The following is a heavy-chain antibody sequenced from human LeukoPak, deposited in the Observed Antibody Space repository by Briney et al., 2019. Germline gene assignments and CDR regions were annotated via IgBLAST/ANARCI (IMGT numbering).Heavy chain of an antibody. Sequence: ASVKVSCKASGYTFTSYAMNWVRQAPGQGLEWMGWINTNTGNPTYAQGFTGRFVFSLDTSVSTAYLQISSLKAEDTAVYYCARVGNFDWLLYESANLFDYWGQGTLVTVSS. CDR3: ARVGNFDWLLYESANLFDY. D-gene: IGHD3-9*01. V-gene: IGHV7-4-1*02. CDR2: INTNTGNP. CDR1: GYTFTSYA. J-gene: IGHJ4*02.